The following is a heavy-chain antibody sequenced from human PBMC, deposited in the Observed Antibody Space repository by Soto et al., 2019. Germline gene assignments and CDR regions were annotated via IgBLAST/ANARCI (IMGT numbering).Heavy chain of an antibody. CDR1: GFVFSSYG. D-gene: IGHD2-2*01. CDR2: ISYDGTNQ. V-gene: IGHV3-30*18. Sequence: QVQLVESGGGVVQPGRSLRLSCAASGFVFSSYGMHWVRQAPGKGLEWVAVISYDGTNQYYEDSVKGRFTISRDNSKNTLYLQMNGLRAEDTAAYYCAKDPSHITSPHFDYWGQGTLLTVS. CDR3: AKDPSHITSPHFDY. J-gene: IGHJ4*02.